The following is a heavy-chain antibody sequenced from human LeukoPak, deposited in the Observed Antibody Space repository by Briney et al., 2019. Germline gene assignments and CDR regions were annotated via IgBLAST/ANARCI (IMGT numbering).Heavy chain of an antibody. J-gene: IGHJ1*01. D-gene: IGHD2-2*01. CDR1: GGSFSGYY. CDR3: ARRGYCSSTSCWGYFQH. Sequence: SETLSLTCAVYGGSFSGYYWSWIRQPPGKGPEWIGEINHSGSTNYNPSLKSRVTISVDTSKNQFSLKLSSVTAADTAVYYCARRGYCSSTSCWGYFQHWGQGTLVTVSS. V-gene: IGHV4-34*01. CDR2: INHSGST.